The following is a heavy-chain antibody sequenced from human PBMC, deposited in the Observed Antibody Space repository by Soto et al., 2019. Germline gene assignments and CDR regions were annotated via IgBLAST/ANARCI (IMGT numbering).Heavy chain of an antibody. CDR3: ARRAGYCISTSCYETWFDP. CDR2: IYYSGST. V-gene: IGHV4-39*01. D-gene: IGHD2-2*03. Sequence: QLQLQESGPGLVKPSETLSLTCTVSGGSISSSSYYWGWIRQPPGKGLEWIGSIYYSGSTYYNPSLQMRVTISVDTSKHQFSRKLGSVTAADTAVYYCARRAGYCISTSCYETWFDPWGQGTLVTVSS. J-gene: IGHJ5*02. CDR1: GGSISSSSYY.